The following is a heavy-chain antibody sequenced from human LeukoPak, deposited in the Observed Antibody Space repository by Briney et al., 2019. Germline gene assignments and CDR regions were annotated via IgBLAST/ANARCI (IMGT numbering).Heavy chain of an antibody. D-gene: IGHD6-13*01. V-gene: IGHV3-11*03. CDR2: ISSSSSYT. J-gene: IGHJ3*02. Sequence: GGSLRLSCTASGFTFDGYGMSWVRQAPGKGLEWVSYISSSSSYTNYADSVKGRFTISRDNAKNSLYLQMNSLRAEDTAVYYCASLIAAAGTGRAFDIWGQGTMVTVSS. CDR3: ASLIAAAGTGRAFDI. CDR1: GFTFDGYG.